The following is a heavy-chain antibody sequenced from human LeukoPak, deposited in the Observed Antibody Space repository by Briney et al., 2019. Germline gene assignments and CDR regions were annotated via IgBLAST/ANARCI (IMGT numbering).Heavy chain of an antibody. J-gene: IGHJ4*02. CDR1: GGSFSGYY. V-gene: IGHV4-34*01. D-gene: IGHD4-23*01. Sequence: PSETLSLTCAVYGGSFSGYYWSWIRQPPGKGLEWIGEINHSGSTNYNPSLKSRVTISVDTSKNQFSLKLSSVTAADTAVYYCARGRNRWSHYFDYWGQGTLVTVSS. CDR3: ARGRNRWSHYFDY. CDR2: INHSGST.